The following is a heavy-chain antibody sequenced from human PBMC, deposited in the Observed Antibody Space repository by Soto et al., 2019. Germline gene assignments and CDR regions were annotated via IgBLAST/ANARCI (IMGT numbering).Heavy chain of an antibody. J-gene: IGHJ2*01. V-gene: IGHV1-2*04. D-gene: IGHD6-19*01. Sequence: ASVKVSCKASGYTFTGYYMHWVRQAPGQGLEWMGWINPNSGGTNYAQKFQGWVTMTRDTSISTAYMELSRLRSDDTAVYYCARAGSTGRQRANWYFDLWGRGTLVTVSS. CDR1: GYTFTGYY. CDR3: ARAGSTGRQRANWYFDL. CDR2: INPNSGGT.